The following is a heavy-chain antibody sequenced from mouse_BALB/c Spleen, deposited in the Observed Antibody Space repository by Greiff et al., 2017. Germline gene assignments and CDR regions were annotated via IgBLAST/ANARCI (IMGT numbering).Heavy chain of an antibody. D-gene: IGHD2-1*01. CDR3: NGGGNSAWFAY. J-gene: IGHJ3*01. V-gene: IGHV14-4*02. CDR2: IDPENGDT. CDR1: GFTIKDYY. Sequence: EVQLQQSGAELVRSGASVKLSCTASGFTIKDYYMHWVKQRPEQGLEWIGWIDPENGDTEYAPKFQGKATMTADTSSNTAYLQLSSLTSEDTAVYYCNGGGNSAWFAYWGQGTLVTVSA.